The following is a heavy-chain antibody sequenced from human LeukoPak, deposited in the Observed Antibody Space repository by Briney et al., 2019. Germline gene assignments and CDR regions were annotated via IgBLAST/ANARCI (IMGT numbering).Heavy chain of an antibody. CDR2: IYYSGST. J-gene: IGHJ4*02. D-gene: IGHD3-9*01. V-gene: IGHV4-59*01. CDR3: AREPEYDILTGYYDRDTYFDY. CDR1: GGSISSYY. Sequence: SSETLSLTCTVSGGSISSYYWSWIRQPPGKGLEWIGYIYYSGSTNYNPSLKSRVTISVDTSKNQFSLKLSSVTAADTAVYYCAREPEYDILTGYYDRDTYFDYWGQGTLVTVSS.